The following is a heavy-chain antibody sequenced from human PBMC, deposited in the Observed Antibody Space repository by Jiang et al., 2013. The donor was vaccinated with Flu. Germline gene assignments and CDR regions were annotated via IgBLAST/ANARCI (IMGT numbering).Heavy chain of an antibody. Sequence: GAEVKKPGASVKVSCKASGYTFTSYGISWVRQAPGQGLEWMGWISAYNGNTNYAQKLQGRVTMTTDTSASTAYMELRSLRSDDAAVYYCARDSKGFDSSGYYYRWFDPWGQGTLVTVSS. CDR1: GYTFTSYG. CDR2: ISAYNGNT. V-gene: IGHV1-18*01. J-gene: IGHJ5*02. CDR3: ARDSKGFDSSGYYYRWFDP. D-gene: IGHD3-22*01.